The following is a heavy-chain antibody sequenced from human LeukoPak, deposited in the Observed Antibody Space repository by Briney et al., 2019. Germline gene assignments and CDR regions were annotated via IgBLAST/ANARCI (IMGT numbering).Heavy chain of an antibody. V-gene: IGHV3-23*01. CDR3: AKDPTSSGWVYYFDY. CDR1: GFTFSSYA. J-gene: IGHJ4*02. CDR2: ISGSGGST. D-gene: IGHD6-19*01. Sequence: PGGSLRLSCAASGFTFSSYAMSWVRQAPGKGLEWVSAISGSGGSTYYADSVKGRFTISRDNSKNTLYLQMNSLRAEDTAAYYCAKDPTSSGWVYYFDYWGQGTLVTVSS.